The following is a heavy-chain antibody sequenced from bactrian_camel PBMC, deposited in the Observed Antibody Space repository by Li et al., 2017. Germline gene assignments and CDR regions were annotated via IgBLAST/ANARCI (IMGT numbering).Heavy chain of an antibody. V-gene: IGHV3S40*01. J-gene: IGHJ4*01. Sequence: DVQLVESGGGLVQPGGSLRLSCAASGFTSNTYVMTWVRQAPGKGLEWVSRINTGGSSTYYADSVKGRFTISQDNAKNTVYLQMNSPKPEDTAMYYCAAASSGGTYNCGGLPRYRYDYWGQGTQVTVS. CDR3: AAASSGGTYNCGGLPRYRYDY. D-gene: IGHD7*01. CDR2: INTGGSST. CDR1: GFTSNTYV.